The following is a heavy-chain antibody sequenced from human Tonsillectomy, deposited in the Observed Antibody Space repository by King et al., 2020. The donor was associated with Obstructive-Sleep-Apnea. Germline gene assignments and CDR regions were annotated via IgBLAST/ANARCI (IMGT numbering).Heavy chain of an antibody. D-gene: IGHD3-22*01. V-gene: IGHV3-15*01. Sequence: VQLVESGGGLVKPGGSLRLSCAASGFTFSNAWMSWVRQAPGKGLEWGGRIKSKTDGGTTDNAAPVKGRFTISRDDSKNTLYLQMNSLKTEDTAVYYCTTDYYDSSGYPDYWGQGTLVTVSS. CDR2: IKSKTDGGTT. CDR3: TTDYYDSSGYPDY. J-gene: IGHJ4*02. CDR1: GFTFSNAW.